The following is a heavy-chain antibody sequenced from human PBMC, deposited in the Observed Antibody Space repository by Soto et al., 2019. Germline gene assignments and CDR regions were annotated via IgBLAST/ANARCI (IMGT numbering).Heavy chain of an antibody. D-gene: IGHD1-26*01. V-gene: IGHV3-23*01. CDR1: GFTFSSYA. CDR2: ISGSGGST. Sequence: GGSLRLSCAASGFTFSSYAMSWVRQAPGKGLEWVSAISGSGGSTYYADSVKGRFTISRDNSKNTLYLQMNSLRAEDTAVYYCANYGGRSIVGARGWFDPWGQGTLVTVSS. CDR3: ANYGGRSIVGARGWFDP. J-gene: IGHJ5*02.